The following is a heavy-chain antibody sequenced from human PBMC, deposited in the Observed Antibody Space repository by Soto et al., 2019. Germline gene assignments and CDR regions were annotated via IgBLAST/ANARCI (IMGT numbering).Heavy chain of an antibody. D-gene: IGHD3-10*01. J-gene: IGHJ5*01. CDR1: GYTFTGYY. CDR2: ITPSGGGT. V-gene: IGHV1-2*02. Sequence: GASVKVSCKASGYTFTGYYVHWLRQAPGQGLEWMGWITPSGGGTKYQQKFQGRVTMTRDTSISTAYMELSRLTSDDTAVYFCATSHPRTMAFGWLDQWAQGALHAFSS. CDR3: ATSHPRTMAFGWLDQ.